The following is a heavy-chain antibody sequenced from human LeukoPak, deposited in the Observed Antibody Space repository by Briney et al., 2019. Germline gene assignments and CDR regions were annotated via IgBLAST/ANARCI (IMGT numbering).Heavy chain of an antibody. CDR1: GYTFTSYA. D-gene: IGHD6-19*01. V-gene: IGHV1-3*01. Sequence: ASVKVSCKASGYTFTSYAMHWVRQAPGQRLEWMGWINAGNGNTKYSQKFQGRVTITRDTSASTAYMELSSLRSEDTAVYYCARATPWTVGSGWYYFDYWGQGTLVTVSS. CDR3: ARATPWTVGSGWYYFDY. CDR2: INAGNGNT. J-gene: IGHJ4*02.